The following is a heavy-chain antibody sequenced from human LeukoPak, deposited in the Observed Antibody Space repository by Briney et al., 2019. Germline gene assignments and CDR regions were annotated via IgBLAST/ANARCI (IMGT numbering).Heavy chain of an antibody. Sequence: GGSLRLSCAASGFTFSSYAMSWVRQAPGKGLEWVSAISGSGGSTYYADSVKGRFTISRDNYKNTLYLQMNSLRAEDTAVYYCAKSVGAAGGYFDYWGQGTLVTVSS. CDR2: ISGSGGST. V-gene: IGHV3-23*01. CDR1: GFTFSSYA. CDR3: AKSVGAAGGYFDY. J-gene: IGHJ4*02. D-gene: IGHD3-16*01.